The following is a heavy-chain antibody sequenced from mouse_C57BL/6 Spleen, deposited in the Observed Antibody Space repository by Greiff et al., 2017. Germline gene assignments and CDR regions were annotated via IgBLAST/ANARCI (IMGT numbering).Heavy chain of an antibody. CDR3: ARDGGYDGYYFAGFAY. CDR2: ISYDGSN. D-gene: IGHD2-3*01. Sequence: EVKLQESGPGLVKPSQSLSLTCSVTGYSITSGYYWNWIRQFPGNKLEWMGYISYDGSNNSNPSLQNRISITRDTSKNQFFLKLNSVTTEDTATYCCARDGGYDGYYFAGFAYWGQGTLVTVSA. J-gene: IGHJ3*01. CDR1: GYSITSGYY. V-gene: IGHV3-6*01.